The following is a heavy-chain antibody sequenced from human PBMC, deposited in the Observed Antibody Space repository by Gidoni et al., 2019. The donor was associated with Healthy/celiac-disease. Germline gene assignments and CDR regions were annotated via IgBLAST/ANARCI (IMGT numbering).Heavy chain of an antibody. J-gene: IGHJ2*01. Sequence: EVQLLESGGGWVQPGGSLRRSWAASGFTFSRFAMSWVRQAPGKGMEWVSAISGSGGSTYYADSVKGRFTISRDNSKNTLYLQMNSLRAEDTAVYYCAKLGGSSWYPGDWYFDLWGRGTLVTVSS. V-gene: IGHV3-23*01. CDR2: ISGSGGST. CDR1: GFTFSRFA. CDR3: AKLGGSSWYPGDWYFDL. D-gene: IGHD6-13*01.